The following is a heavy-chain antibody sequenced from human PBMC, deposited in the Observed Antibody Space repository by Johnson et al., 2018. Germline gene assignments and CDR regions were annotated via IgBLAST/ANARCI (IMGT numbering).Heavy chain of an antibody. J-gene: IGHJ1*01. V-gene: IGHV3-30*18. Sequence: QVQLVQSGGGVVQPGRSLRLSCAASGFTFSSYGMHWVRPAPGKGLEWVAVISYDGSNKYYADSVKGRFTISRDNSKNTLYLQMNSLRAEETAVYYCAKEGGMEWEYYGPFQYWGPGTLVTVSS. CDR3: AKEGGMEWEYYGPFQY. CDR1: GFTFSSYG. D-gene: IGHD1-26*01. CDR2: ISYDGSNK.